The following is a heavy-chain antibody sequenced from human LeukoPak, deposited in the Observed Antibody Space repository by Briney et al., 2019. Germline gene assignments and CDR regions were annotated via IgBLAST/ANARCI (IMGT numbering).Heavy chain of an antibody. D-gene: IGHD2-8*02. Sequence: PSETLSLTCAVSGYSISSGYYWGWIRRPPGKGLEWIGSIYHSGSTYYNPSLKSRVTISVDTSKNQFSLKLSSVTAADTAVHYCARHAPWGYWGAFDIWGQGTMVTVSS. CDR1: GYSISSGYY. J-gene: IGHJ3*02. CDR2: IYHSGST. V-gene: IGHV4-38-2*01. CDR3: ARHAPWGYWGAFDI.